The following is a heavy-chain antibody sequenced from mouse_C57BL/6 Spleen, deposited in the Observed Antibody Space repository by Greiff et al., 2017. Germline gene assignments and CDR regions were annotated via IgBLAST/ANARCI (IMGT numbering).Heavy chain of an antibody. Sequence: VQLQQSGTVLARPGASVKMSCTTSGYTFTSYWMYWVNQRPGQGLEWIGAIDPGNSDTSYNQKFKGKAKLTAVTSASTAYMELSSLTNEDSAVYYCTREVYDYDEEGFDYWGQGTTLTVS. CDR2: IDPGNSDT. CDR3: TREVYDYDEEGFDY. D-gene: IGHD2-4*01. V-gene: IGHV1-5*01. CDR1: GYTFTSYW. J-gene: IGHJ2*01.